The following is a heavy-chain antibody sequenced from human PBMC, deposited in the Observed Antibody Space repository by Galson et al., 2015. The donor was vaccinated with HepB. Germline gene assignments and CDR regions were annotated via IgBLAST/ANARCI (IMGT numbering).Heavy chain of an antibody. CDR1: GYALSESS. D-gene: IGHD5-12*01. V-gene: IGHV1-18*01. J-gene: IGHJ4*02. CDR2: INTYNGNT. Sequence: SVKVSCKVSGYALSESSIHWVRQAPGQGLEWMGWINTYNGNTNYAQKLQGRVTMTTDTSTTTAYMELRSLRSHDTAVYYCARSLIVPTMLTDFDYWGQGTLVTVSS. CDR3: ARSLIVPTMLTDFDY.